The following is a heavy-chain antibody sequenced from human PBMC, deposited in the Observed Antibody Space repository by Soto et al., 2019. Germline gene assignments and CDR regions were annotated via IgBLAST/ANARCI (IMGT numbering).Heavy chain of an antibody. CDR2: IWYDGSNK. CDR3: ARARWDGDYYYYMDV. D-gene: IGHD1-26*01. CDR1: GFTFSSYG. J-gene: IGHJ6*03. V-gene: IGHV3-33*01. Sequence: GGSLRLSCAASGFTFSSYGMHWVRQAPGKGLEWVAVIWYDGSNKYYADSVKGRFTISRDNSKNTLYLQMNSLRAEDTAVYYCARARWDGDYYYYMDVWGKGTTVTVSS.